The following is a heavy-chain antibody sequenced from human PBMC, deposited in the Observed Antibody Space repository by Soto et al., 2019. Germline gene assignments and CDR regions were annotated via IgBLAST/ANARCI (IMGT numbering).Heavy chain of an antibody. CDR3: ARDLAFPGGDYFDS. CDR1: GFTFRNYN. J-gene: IGHJ4*02. V-gene: IGHV3-21*06. Sequence: EVQLVESGGGLVKAGGSLRLFCTASGFTFRNYNMNWVRQAPGKGLEWVSSISTGGAYMFYADSVKGRFTISRDNAQNLLFLQIDSPGAQDPAVYYFARDLAFPGGDYFDSWGQGTLVTVSS. D-gene: IGHD3-10*01. CDR2: ISTGGAYM.